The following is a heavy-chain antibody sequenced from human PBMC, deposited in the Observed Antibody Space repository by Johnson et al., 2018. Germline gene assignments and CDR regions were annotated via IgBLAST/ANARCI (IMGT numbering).Heavy chain of an antibody. Sequence: QVQLVESGGGVVQPGRSLRLSCAASGFTFSSYGMHWVRQAPGKGLAWVAVISYDGSNKDYADSVTGRFIISRNNSKTTLYLQMNSLRAEDTALYYGAKDFSQQRVTMVRGVKIRDFQHWGQGTLVTVSS. CDR3: AKDFSQQRVTMVRGVKIRDFQH. CDR2: ISYDGSNK. J-gene: IGHJ1*01. D-gene: IGHD3-10*01. CDR1: GFTFSSYG. V-gene: IGHV3-30*18.